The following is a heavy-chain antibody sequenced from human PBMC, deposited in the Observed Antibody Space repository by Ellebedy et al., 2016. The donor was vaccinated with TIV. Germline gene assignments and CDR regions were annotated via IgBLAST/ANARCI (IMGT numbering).Heavy chain of an antibody. V-gene: IGHV4-34*01. D-gene: IGHD2-15*01. J-gene: IGHJ3*02. Sequence: SETLSLTXAVYGGSFSGYYWSWIRQPPGKGLEWIGEINHSGSTNYNPSLKSRVTISVDTSKNQFSLKLSSVTAADTAVYYCARIYCSGGSCYPEPAFDIWGQGTMVTVPS. CDR1: GGSFSGYY. CDR3: ARIYCSGGSCYPEPAFDI. CDR2: INHSGST.